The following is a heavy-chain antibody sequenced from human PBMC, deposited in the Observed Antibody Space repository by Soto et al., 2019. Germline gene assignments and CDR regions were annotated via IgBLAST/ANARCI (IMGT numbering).Heavy chain of an antibody. D-gene: IGHD2-15*01. Sequence: QVQLVESGGGLVKPGGSLRLSCAVSGFTFSDYYMSWIRQAPGRGLEWVAYISSSRTYNKYADSVKGRFTISRDDAEKSLYLQMNSLRAEDTAVYFCAKDRDRGSWVADYWGQGTLVTVSS. J-gene: IGHJ4*02. CDR2: ISSSRTYN. CDR3: AKDRDRGSWVADY. V-gene: IGHV3-11*06. CDR1: GFTFSDYY.